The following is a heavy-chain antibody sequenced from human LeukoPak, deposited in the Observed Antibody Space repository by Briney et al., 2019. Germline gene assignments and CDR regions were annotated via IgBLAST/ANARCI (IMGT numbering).Heavy chain of an antibody. V-gene: IGHV3-7*03. D-gene: IGHD6-13*01. Sequence: GGSLRLSCAASGFTFSTYFMSWVRQAPGKGLEWVANLHPDGSHQYYVDSVRGRFTISRDNSKNTLYLQMNSLRAEDTAMYYCARDIAAAGTWGQGTLVTVSS. CDR2: LHPDGSHQ. CDR1: GFTFSTYF. J-gene: IGHJ5*02. CDR3: ARDIAAAGT.